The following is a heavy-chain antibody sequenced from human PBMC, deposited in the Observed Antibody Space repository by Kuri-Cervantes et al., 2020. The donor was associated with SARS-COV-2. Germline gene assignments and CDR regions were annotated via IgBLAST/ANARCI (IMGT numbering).Heavy chain of an antibody. CDR2: IYSGGST. Sequence: GGSLRLSCAASRFTFSNFYMAWIRQAPGKGLEWVSVIYSGGSTYYADSVKGRFTISRDNAKNSLYLQMNSLRAEDTAVYYCARATGGVLRYFDWSPYFDYWGQGTLVTVSS. CDR3: ARATGGVLRYFDWSPYFDY. V-gene: IGHV3-66*01. CDR1: RFTFSNFY. D-gene: IGHD3-9*01. J-gene: IGHJ4*02.